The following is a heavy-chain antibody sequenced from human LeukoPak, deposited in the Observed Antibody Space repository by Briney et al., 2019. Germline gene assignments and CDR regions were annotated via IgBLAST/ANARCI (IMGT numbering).Heavy chain of an antibody. J-gene: IGHJ4*02. CDR3: ARGQQQTYSSSWFENYDY. CDR2: INPNSGGT. Sequence: ASVKVSCKASGYTFTGYYMHWVRQAPGQGLEWMGWINPNSGGTSYAQKFQGRVTMTRDTSTSTVYMELSSLRSEDTAVYCCARGQQQTYSSSWFENYDYWGQGTLVTVSS. D-gene: IGHD6-13*01. CDR1: GYTFTGYY. V-gene: IGHV1-2*02.